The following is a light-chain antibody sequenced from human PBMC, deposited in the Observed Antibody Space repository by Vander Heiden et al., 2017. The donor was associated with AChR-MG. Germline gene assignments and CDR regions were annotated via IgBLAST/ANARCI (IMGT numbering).Light chain of an antibody. Sequence: QPVLTQSSSASAFLGSSVTLTCTLSSGPSSYIIAWHEQKPGNAPRYVMKLEGSGSYNKGGGVPDRFAGSSSGADRYLTITDLQSEDEDDYYCETWDSNTRVFGGGTKLTVL. J-gene: IGLJ3*02. CDR3: ETWDSNTRV. CDR1: SGPSSYI. V-gene: IGLV4-60*03. CDR2: LEGSGSY.